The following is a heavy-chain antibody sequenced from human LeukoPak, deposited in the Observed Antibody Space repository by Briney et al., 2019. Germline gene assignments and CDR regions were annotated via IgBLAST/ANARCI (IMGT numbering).Heavy chain of an antibody. Sequence: GGSPTLSCAPSGLTFSSYSMNCARHAPGKGLGWGSYISSSESTIYYGNSVKGRFTIPRDHAKNSLYLQMNSLRDEDTAVYYCARGMKDYFGMDVWGQGTTVTVSS. V-gene: IGHV3-48*02. CDR3: ARGMKDYFGMDV. J-gene: IGHJ6*02. CDR1: GLTFSSYS. CDR2: ISSSESTI.